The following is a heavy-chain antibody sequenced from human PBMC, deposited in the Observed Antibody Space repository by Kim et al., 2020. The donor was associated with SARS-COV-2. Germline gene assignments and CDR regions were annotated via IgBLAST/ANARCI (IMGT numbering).Heavy chain of an antibody. CDR3: TRDLSTYYYDSSGADAFDI. CDR1: GFTFGDYA. J-gene: IGHJ3*02. V-gene: IGHV3-49*03. D-gene: IGHD3-22*01. Sequence: GGSLRLSCTASGFTFGDYAMSWFRQAPGKGLEWVGFIRSKAYGGTTEYAASVKGRFTISRDDSKSIAYLQMNSLKTEDTAVYYCTRDLSTYYYDSSGADAFDIWGQGTMVTVSS. CDR2: IRSKAYGGTT.